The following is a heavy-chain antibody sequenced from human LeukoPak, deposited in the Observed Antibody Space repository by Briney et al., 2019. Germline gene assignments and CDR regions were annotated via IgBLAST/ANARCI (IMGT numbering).Heavy chain of an antibody. CDR3: ARGSPGYSSSLPFDP. D-gene: IGHD6-13*01. CDR1: GGSISSYY. J-gene: IGHJ5*02. Sequence: SETLSLTCTVSGGSISSYYWSWIRQPPGKGLEWIGYIYYSGNTNYNPSLKSRVSISVDKSKNQFSLKLSSVTAADTAVYYCARGSPGYSSSLPFDPWGQGTLVTVSS. CDR2: IYYSGNT. V-gene: IGHV4-59*12.